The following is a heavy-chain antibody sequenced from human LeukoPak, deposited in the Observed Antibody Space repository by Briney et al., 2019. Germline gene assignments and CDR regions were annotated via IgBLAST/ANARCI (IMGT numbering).Heavy chain of an antibody. J-gene: IGHJ4*02. CDR1: GYTFTSYG. CDR3: ARGVRRYSYGKIDY. Sequence: ASVKVSCKASGYTFTSYGISWVRQAPGQGLEWMGWISAYNGNTNYAQKFQGRVTMTRDTSISTAYMELSRLRSDDTAVYYCARGVRRYSYGKIDYWGQGTLVTVSS. CDR2: ISAYNGNT. D-gene: IGHD5-18*01. V-gene: IGHV1-18*01.